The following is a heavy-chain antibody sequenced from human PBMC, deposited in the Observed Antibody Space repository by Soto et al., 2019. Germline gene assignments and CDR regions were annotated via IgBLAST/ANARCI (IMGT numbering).Heavy chain of an antibody. Sequence: GGSLRLSCAASGFTFSSYAMAWVRQAPGTGLEWVSVIDGSGGDTSLADSVKGRFSISRDNSKKMLYLHMNSLRVEDTAVYYCAREWIQLFTGEYYFDYWGQGTLVTVSS. V-gene: IGHV3-23*01. CDR2: IDGSGGDT. CDR3: AREWIQLFTGEYYFDY. D-gene: IGHD5-18*01. CDR1: GFTFSSYA. J-gene: IGHJ4*02.